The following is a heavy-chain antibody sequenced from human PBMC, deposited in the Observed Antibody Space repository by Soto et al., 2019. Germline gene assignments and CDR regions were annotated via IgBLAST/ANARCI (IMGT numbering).Heavy chain of an antibody. V-gene: IGHV3-7*01. J-gene: IGHJ1*01. Sequence: GWSLRLSCEISAFTFSSYWMTWVRQAPGKGLEWVANIKEDGSEIYYLDSVKGRFTISRDNAKNSVYLQMNSLRVEDTAVYYCAREWAYLNYRGQGMLVTVSS. CDR2: IKEDGSEI. CDR3: AREWAYLNY. CDR1: AFTFSSYW. D-gene: IGHD3-10*01.